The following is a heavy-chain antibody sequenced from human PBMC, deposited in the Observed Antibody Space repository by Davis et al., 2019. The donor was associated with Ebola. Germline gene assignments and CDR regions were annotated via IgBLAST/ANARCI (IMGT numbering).Heavy chain of an antibody. J-gene: IGHJ4*02. V-gene: IGHV3-64D*06. CDR3: ASVMTFNMHRGVVFGMNY. CDR2: ITSNGGNT. D-gene: IGHD3-3*01. Sequence: GGSLRLSCLASGFTFSSYAMHWVRQAPGKGLQYLAGITSNGGNTYHADSVKGRFTISRDNSKNTLYLQMSSLRAEDTAVYYCASVMTFNMHRGVVFGMNYWGQGTLVTVSS. CDR1: GFTFSSYA.